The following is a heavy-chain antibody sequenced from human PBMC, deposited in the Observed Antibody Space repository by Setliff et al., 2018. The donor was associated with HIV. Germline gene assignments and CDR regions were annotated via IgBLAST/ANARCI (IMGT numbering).Heavy chain of an antibody. D-gene: IGHD6-19*01. Sequence: ASVKVSCKASGFTFTSSAMQWVRQARGQRLEWIGWINAGDDNTRYSQKFQGRVTITRDTSANTAYMELSSLRSEDTAVYYCARGTCSGCYLSDYWGLGTLVTVSS. CDR2: INAGDDNT. V-gene: IGHV1-3*01. J-gene: IGHJ4*02. CDR1: GFTFTSSA. CDR3: ARGTCSGCYLSDY.